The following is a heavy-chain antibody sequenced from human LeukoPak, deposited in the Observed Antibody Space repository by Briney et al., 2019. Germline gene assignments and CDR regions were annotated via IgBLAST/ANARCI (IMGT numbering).Heavy chain of an antibody. J-gene: IGHJ4*02. CDR2: INQSGST. D-gene: IGHD6-13*01. CDR1: GGSLSGFY. Sequence: SETLSLTCAVYGGSLSGFYWSWIRQSPGKGLEWIGEINQSGSTNYNPSLKSRVTISVDTSKNQFSLKLSSVTAADTAVYYCARSSWSIAAAVDWGQGTLVTVSS. V-gene: IGHV4-34*01. CDR3: ARSSWSIAAAVD.